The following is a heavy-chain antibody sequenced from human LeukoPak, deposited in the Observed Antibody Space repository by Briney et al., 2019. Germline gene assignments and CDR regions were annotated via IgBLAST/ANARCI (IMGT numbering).Heavy chain of an antibody. CDR2: IYYSGST. D-gene: IGHD3-16*02. Sequence: PSETLSLTCTVSGGSISSSSYYWGWIRQPPGKGLEWIGSIYYSGSTYYNPSLKSRVTISVDTSKNQFSLKLSSVTAADTAVYYCARENGYVWGSYRYTRGLLDYWGQGTLVTVSS. CDR3: ARENGYVWGSYRYTRGLLDY. CDR1: GGSISSSSYY. V-gene: IGHV4-39*07. J-gene: IGHJ4*02.